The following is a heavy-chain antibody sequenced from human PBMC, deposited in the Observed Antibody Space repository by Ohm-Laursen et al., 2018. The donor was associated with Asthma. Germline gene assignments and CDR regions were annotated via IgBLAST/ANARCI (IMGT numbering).Heavy chain of an antibody. CDR3: AKGPDDYGDYLDWYFDV. CDR2: INHIGST. Sequence: TLSLTWAGSGGSLSGYYWTWIRPSPGKGLEWIGEINHIGSTNYNPSLKTRVTISVYTSKTKFSIRLSTVTAADAAVYYCAKGPDDYGDYLDWYFDVWGRGTLVTVSS. D-gene: IGHD4-17*01. CDR1: GGSLSGYY. V-gene: IGHV4-34*01. J-gene: IGHJ2*01.